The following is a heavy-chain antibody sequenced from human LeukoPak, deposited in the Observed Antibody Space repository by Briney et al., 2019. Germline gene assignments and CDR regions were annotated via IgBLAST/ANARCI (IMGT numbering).Heavy chain of an antibody. CDR3: ARDPVRRDTHGSGIFGPAGNAFDI. D-gene: IGHD3-10*01. CDR1: GFTFSDYY. J-gene: IGHJ3*02. Sequence: MAGGSLRLSCAAPGFTFSDYYMSWIRQAPGKGLEWVSYISSSGSTIYYADSVKGRFTISRDNAKNSLYLQMNSLRDEDTAVYYCARDPVRRDTHGSGIFGPAGNAFDIWGQGTMVTVSS. V-gene: IGHV3-11*04. CDR2: ISSSGSTI.